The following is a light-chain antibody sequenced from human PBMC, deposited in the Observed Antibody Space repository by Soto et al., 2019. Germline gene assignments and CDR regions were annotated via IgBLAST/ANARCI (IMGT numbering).Light chain of an antibody. V-gene: IGKV3D-20*01. CDR2: DAY. CDR1: QSVSNDY. CDR3: QQYDNSVWT. J-gene: IGKJ1*01. Sequence: EIVLTQSPATLSLSPGERATLTCGASQSVSNDYLAWYQQKPGLAPRLLIYDAYRRATGIPDRFSGSGSGTEFTLTISRLEPEDFAVYSCQQYDNSVWTFGQGTKVDIK.